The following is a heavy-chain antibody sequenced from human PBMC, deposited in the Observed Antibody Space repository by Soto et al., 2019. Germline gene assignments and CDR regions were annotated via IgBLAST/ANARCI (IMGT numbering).Heavy chain of an antibody. V-gene: IGHV3-21*01. D-gene: IGHD3-3*01. CDR1: GFTFSRYT. J-gene: IGHJ4*02. CDR2: ISGSGTSI. CDR3: ARDPSGALPGFDY. Sequence: GGSLRLSCAASGFTFSRYTMNWVRQAPGRGLEYVSSISGSGTSIYYADSMKGRFTISRDNAKNSLYLQINRLTADDTGLYYCARDPSGALPGFDYWGQGTPVTAPQ.